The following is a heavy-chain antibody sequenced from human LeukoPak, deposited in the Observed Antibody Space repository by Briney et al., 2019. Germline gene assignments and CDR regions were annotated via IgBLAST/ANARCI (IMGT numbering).Heavy chain of an antibody. J-gene: IGHJ6*03. CDR2: IYYIGST. V-gene: IGHV4-59*01. CDR3: ARCLYYYDSSGQYYYYYYMDV. D-gene: IGHD3-22*01. CDR1: GASISSYY. Sequence: SETLSLTCTVSGASISSYYGSWLRQPPGKGLEWVGYIYYIGSTNYNPSLKSRVTISVDTSKNQFSLKLSSVTAADTAVYYCARCLYYYDSSGQYYYYYYMDVWGKGTTVTISS.